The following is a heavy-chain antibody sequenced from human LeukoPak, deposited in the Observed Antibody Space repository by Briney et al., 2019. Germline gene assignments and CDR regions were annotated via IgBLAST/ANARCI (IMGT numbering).Heavy chain of an antibody. V-gene: IGHV4-30-2*01. J-gene: IGHJ5*02. CDR2: IYHSGST. D-gene: IGHD2-8*01. CDR1: GGSISSGGYS. CDR3: ARVFRGVWFDP. Sequence: PSETLSLTCAVSGGSISSGGYSWSWIRQPPGKGLEWIGYIYHSGSTYYNPSLKSRVTISVDRSKNQLSLKLSSVTAADTAVYYCARVFRGVWFDPWGQGTLVTVSS.